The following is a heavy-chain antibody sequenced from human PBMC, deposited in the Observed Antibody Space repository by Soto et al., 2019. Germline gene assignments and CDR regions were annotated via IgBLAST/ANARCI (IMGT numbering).Heavy chain of an antibody. J-gene: IGHJ4*02. CDR1: GFSLSTSGVS. D-gene: IGHD4-17*01. CDR2: IYWDDDK. Sequence: QITLKASGPTLVKPTQTLTLTCTFSGFSLSTSGVSVVWIRQPPGKALEWLALIYWDDDKRYSPSLKNRLTITQDPSKNQVALTMTNMDHVDTATYFCAHASSRWPLGYWGQGTLVTVSS. V-gene: IGHV2-5*02. CDR3: AHASSRWPLGY.